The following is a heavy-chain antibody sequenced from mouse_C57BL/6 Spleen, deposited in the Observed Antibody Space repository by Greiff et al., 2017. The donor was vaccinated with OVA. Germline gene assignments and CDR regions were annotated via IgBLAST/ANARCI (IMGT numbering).Heavy chain of an antibody. V-gene: IGHV14-2*01. D-gene: IGHD1-1*01. CDR2: IDPEDGET. J-gene: IGHJ3*01. CDR1: GFNIKDYY. Sequence: VQLKQSGAELVKPGASVKLSCTASGFNIKDYYMHWVKQRTEQGLEWIGRIDPEDGETKYAPKFQGKATRTADTSSNTAYLQLSSLTSEDTAVYYCARGDYYYGSSYGFAYWGQGTLVTVSA. CDR3: ARGDYYYGSSYGFAY.